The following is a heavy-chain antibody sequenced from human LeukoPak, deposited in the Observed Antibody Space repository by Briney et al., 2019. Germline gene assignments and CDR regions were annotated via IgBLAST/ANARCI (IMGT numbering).Heavy chain of an antibody. CDR3: ARPKNRRGNSALDY. Sequence: SETLSLTCTVSGVSISSTSYYWGWIRQPPGKGLEWIASIYYSGSTYYNPSLKSRVTISVDTSKNQFSLKLSSVTAADTAVYYCARPKNRRGNSALDYWGQGTLVTVSS. CDR1: GVSISSTSYY. V-gene: IGHV4-39*01. CDR2: IYYSGST. J-gene: IGHJ4*02. D-gene: IGHD4-23*01.